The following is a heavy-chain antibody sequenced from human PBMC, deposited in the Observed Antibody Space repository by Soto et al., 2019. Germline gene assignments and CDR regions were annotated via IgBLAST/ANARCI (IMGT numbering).Heavy chain of an antibody. CDR2: IWYDGSNK. CDR1: GFTFSSYG. J-gene: IGHJ4*02. V-gene: IGHV3-33*01. D-gene: IGHD3-22*01. Sequence: QVQLVESGGGVVQPGRSLRLSCAASGFTFSSYGMHWVRQAPGKGLEWVAVIWYDGSNKYYADSVKGRFTISRDNSKNTLYLQMNSLRAEDTAVYYCARGPTDSSGYRLPQFDYWGQGTLVTVSP. CDR3: ARGPTDSSGYRLPQFDY.